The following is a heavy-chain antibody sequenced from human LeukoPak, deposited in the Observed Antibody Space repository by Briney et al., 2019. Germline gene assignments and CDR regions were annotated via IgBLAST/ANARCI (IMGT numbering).Heavy chain of an antibody. CDR3: ARDSSSWQIDPGVFDY. CDR1: GFTFRSYA. CDR2: IKQDGSEK. J-gene: IGHJ4*02. D-gene: IGHD6-13*01. V-gene: IGHV3-7*01. Sequence: GGSLRLSCAASGFTFRSYAMSWVRQAPGKGLEWVANIKQDGSEKYYVDSVKGRFTISRDNAKNSLYLQMNSLRAEDTAVYYCARDSSSWQIDPGVFDYWGQGTLVTVSS.